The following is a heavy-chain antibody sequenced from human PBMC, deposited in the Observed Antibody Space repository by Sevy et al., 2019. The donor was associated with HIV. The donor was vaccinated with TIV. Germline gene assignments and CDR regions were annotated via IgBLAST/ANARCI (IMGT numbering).Heavy chain of an antibody. V-gene: IGHV3-21*01. J-gene: IGHJ3*02. D-gene: IGHD6-19*01. CDR1: SFTFTTFA. Sequence: GGSLRLSCTTSSFTFTTFAMNWVRQSPGKGLEWVSYISGSSNYIYYADSVKGRFTISRDNAKKSLYLQMTSLRGEDTAVYYCARSGLAWDAFDIWGRRTMVTDSS. CDR2: ISGSSNYI. CDR3: ARSGLAWDAFDI.